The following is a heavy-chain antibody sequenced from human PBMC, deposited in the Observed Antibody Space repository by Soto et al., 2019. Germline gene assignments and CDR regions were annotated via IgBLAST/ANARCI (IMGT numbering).Heavy chain of an antibody. CDR3: AKGSIEYSASVDY. V-gene: IGHV3-23*01. CDR1: GFSFSSYA. CDR2: ISGRGGSS. J-gene: IGHJ4*02. Sequence: EVQLLESGGGLIQPGGSLRLSCSASGFSFSSYAMMWVRQAPGKGLEWVSVISGRGGSSCFADSAKGRFTIARDNSKNMLYLEMNSLRAEDTAIYFCAKGSIEYSASVDYWGQGTLVIVSS. D-gene: IGHD1-26*01.